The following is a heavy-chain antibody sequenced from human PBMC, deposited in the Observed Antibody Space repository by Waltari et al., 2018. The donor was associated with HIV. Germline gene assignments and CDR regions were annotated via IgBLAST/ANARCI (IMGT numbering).Heavy chain of an antibody. CDR3: ARVATMIVVVTNPYYFDY. V-gene: IGHV3-21*01. J-gene: IGHJ4*02. CDR2: ISSSSRYN. CDR1: GFTFRSYS. D-gene: IGHD3-22*01. Sequence: EVQLVESGGGLVKPGGSLSLACAASGFTFRSYSMKCVRQAPGTGLELVSFISSSSRYNYYADSVKGRSTTASDNAKNALYLQMNSLRAEDTAVYYCARVATMIVVVTNPYYFDYWGQGTLVTVSS.